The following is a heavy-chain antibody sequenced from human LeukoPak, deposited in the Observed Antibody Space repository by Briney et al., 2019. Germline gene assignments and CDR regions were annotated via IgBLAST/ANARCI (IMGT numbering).Heavy chain of an antibody. CDR3: ARARPKMWYSSSRGSNDY. D-gene: IGHD6-13*01. CDR2: INHSGST. J-gene: IGHJ4*02. Sequence: SETLSLTCAVYGGSFSGYYWSWIRQPPGKGLEWSGEINHSGSTNYNPSLKRRVTISVDTSKNQFSLKLSSVPAADTAVYYCARARPKMWYSSSRGSNDYWGQGTLVTVSS. CDR1: GGSFSGYY. V-gene: IGHV4-34*01.